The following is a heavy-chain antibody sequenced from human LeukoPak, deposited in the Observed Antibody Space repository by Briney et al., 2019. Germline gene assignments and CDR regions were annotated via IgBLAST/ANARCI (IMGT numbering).Heavy chain of an antibody. D-gene: IGHD3-10*02. J-gene: IGHJ4*02. CDR3: AKKLGTMFFAY. CDR2: AGWDGGTT. Sequence: AGTLRLYSATSAFTIDRYTMDWDRQAPGRGLEWVSLAGWDGGTTIYADSVRGRFTISRDSGRKSVYLQMNSLTTDDTAVYFCAKKLGTMFFAYWGQGALITVSS. CDR1: AFTIDRYT. V-gene: IGHV3-43*01.